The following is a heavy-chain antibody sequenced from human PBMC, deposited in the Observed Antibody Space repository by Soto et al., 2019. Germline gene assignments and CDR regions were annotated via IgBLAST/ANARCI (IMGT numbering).Heavy chain of an antibody. CDR1: GYTFTSYG. CDR2: ISAYNGNT. D-gene: IGHD6-19*01. J-gene: IGHJ6*02. Sequence: VSVKVSCKASGYTFTSYGISWVRQAPGQGLEWMGWISAYNGNTNYAQKLQGRVTMTTDTSTSTAYMELRSLRSDDTAVYYCARVAGGDYYYGMDVWGQGTTVTVSS. V-gene: IGHV1-18*04. CDR3: ARVAGGDYYYGMDV.